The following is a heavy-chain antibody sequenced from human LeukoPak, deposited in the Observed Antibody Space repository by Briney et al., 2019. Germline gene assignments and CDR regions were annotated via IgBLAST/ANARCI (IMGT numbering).Heavy chain of an antibody. CDR1: GYTFTGYY. CDR3: ARDTRRYYYDSSGYSPY. V-gene: IGHV1-2*06. Sequence: ASVKVSCKASGYTFTGYYMHWVRQAPGQGLEWMGRINPNSGGTNYAQKFQGRVTMTRGTSISTAYMELSRLRSDDTAVYYCARDTRRYYYDSSGYSPYWGQGTLVTVSS. D-gene: IGHD3-22*01. J-gene: IGHJ4*02. CDR2: INPNSGGT.